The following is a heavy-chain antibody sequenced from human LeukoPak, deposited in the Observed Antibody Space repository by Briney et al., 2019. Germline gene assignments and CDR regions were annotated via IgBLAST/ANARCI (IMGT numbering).Heavy chain of an antibody. Sequence: ASETLSLTCTVSGGSISSYYWSWIRQPPGKGLEWIGYIYYSGSTNYNPSLKSRVTISVDTSKNQFSLKLSSVTAADTAVYYCARILYGQAHWFDPWGQGTLVTVSS. CDR2: IYYSGST. J-gene: IGHJ5*02. D-gene: IGHD4-17*01. CDR1: GGSISSYY. V-gene: IGHV4-59*08. CDR3: ARILYGQAHWFDP.